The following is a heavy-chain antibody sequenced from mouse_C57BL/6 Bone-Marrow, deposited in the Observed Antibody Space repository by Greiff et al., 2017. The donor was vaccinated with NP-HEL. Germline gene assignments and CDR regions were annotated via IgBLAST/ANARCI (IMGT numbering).Heavy chain of an antibody. V-gene: IGHV1-50*01. Sequence: QVQLQQPGAELVKPGASVKLSCKASGYTFTSYWMPWVKQRPGQGLEWIGEIDPSDSYTNYNQKFKGKATLTVDTSSSTAYMQLSSLTSEDSAVYYCARNPYYYGSYYFDYWGQGTTLTVSS. CDR1: GYTFTSYW. CDR3: ARNPYYYGSYYFDY. J-gene: IGHJ2*01. D-gene: IGHD1-1*01. CDR2: IDPSDSYT.